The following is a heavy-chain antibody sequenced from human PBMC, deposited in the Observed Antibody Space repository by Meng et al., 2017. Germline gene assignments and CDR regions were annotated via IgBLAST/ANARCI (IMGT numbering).Heavy chain of an antibody. D-gene: IGHD6-19*01. CDR2: ISSSGATI. Sequence: GESLKISCAASTFSLSGYYMSWIRQAPGKGLERVSYISSSGATIFYADSVKGRFTISRDNTKNSLYLQMNSLRVEDTAVYYCARDPWGIAVAATGAYWGQGTLVTVYS. CDR3: ARDPWGIAVAATGAY. V-gene: IGHV3-11*01. CDR1: TFSLSGYY. J-gene: IGHJ4*02.